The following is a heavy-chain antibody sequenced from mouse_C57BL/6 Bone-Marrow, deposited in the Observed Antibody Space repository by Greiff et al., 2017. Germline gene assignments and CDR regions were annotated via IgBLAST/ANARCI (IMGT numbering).Heavy chain of an antibody. CDR3: ARPGCWYFDV. V-gene: IGHV5-2*01. J-gene: IGHJ1*03. CDR1: EYEFPSHD. CDR2: INSDGGST. Sequence: VHVKQSGGGLVQPGESLKLSCESNEYEFPSHDMSWVRKTPEKRLELVAAINSDGGSTYYPDTMERRFIISRDNTKKTLYLQMSSLRSEDTALYYCARPGCWYFDVWGTGTTVTVSS.